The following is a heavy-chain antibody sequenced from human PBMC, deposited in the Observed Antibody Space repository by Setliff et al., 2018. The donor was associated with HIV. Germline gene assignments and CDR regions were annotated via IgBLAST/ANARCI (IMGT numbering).Heavy chain of an antibody. D-gene: IGHD1-26*01. CDR3: ARAFANSGAYRGYWYFDL. Sequence: SETLSLTCTVSGVPTSASTYYWGWIRQPPGKGLDWIGYISYSGKTYYNPSLKSRVTISVDTSKNQFSLKLSSVTAADTAVYYCARAFANSGAYRGYWYFDLWGRGTLVTVSS. J-gene: IGHJ2*01. CDR1: GVPTSASTYY. CDR2: ISYSGKT. V-gene: IGHV4-39*01.